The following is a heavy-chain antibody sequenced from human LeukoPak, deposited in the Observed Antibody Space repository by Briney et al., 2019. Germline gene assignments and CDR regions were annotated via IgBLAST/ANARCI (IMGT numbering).Heavy chain of an antibody. CDR2: IYHSGST. J-gene: IGHJ4*02. Sequence: PSETLSLTCAVSGGSISSSNWWSWVRQPPGKGLEWIGEIYHSGSTNYNPSLKSRVTISVDKSKNQFSLKLSSVTAADTAVYYCARGRWYSSGWYYFDYWAREPWSPSPQ. D-gene: IGHD6-19*01. V-gene: IGHV4-4*02. CDR1: GGSISSSNW. CDR3: ARGRWYSSGWYYFDY.